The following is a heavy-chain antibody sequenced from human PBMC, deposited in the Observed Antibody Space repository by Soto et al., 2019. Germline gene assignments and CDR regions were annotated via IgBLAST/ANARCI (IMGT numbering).Heavy chain of an antibody. D-gene: IGHD1-20*01. CDR1: GFTFSSYA. J-gene: IGHJ3*02. Sequence: GGSLRLSCAASGFTFSSYAMHWVRQAPGKGLEWVAVISYDGSNKYYADSVKGRFTISRDNSKNTLYLQMNSLRAEDTAVYYCARDLLTGTYAFDIWRQGTMVTVSS. CDR3: ARDLLTGTYAFDI. V-gene: IGHV3-30-3*01. CDR2: ISYDGSNK.